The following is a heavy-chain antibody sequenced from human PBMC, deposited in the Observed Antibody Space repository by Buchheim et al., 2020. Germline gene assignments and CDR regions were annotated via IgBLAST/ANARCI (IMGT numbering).Heavy chain of an antibody. D-gene: IGHD2-2*01. CDR3: ARDGGHCSSTACFEFDY. V-gene: IGHV3-11*05. CDR2: ISGGSVYT. J-gene: IGHJ4*02. Sequence: QVHLVESGGGLGKPGGSLRLSCAASGIAFSDYYMNWIRQAPGKGLEWVSYISGGSVYTDYADSVKGRFTISRDNAKKSLYLEMDSLRAEDTAVYYCARDGGHCSSTACFEFDYWGQG. CDR1: GIAFSDYY.